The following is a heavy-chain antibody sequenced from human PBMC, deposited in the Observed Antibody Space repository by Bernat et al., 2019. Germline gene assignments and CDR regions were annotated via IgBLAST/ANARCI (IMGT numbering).Heavy chain of an antibody. J-gene: IGHJ6*03. CDR2: IWSDGSNK. Sequence: QVQLVESGGGVVQPGRSLRLSCAASGFSFSNYGMHWVRQAPGKGLEWVGIIWSDGSNKYYTASAKGRFTISRDNSKNTLYLQMNILRAEDTAVYFCAKEVYYMDVWGKGTTVTVSS. CDR3: AKEVYYMDV. CDR1: GFSFSNYG. V-gene: IGHV3-33*06.